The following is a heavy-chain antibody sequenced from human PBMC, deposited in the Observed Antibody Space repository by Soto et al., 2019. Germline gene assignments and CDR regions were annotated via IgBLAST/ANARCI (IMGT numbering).Heavy chain of an antibody. Sequence: QVQLVQSGAEVKKPGASVKVSCKASGYTFTSYGISWVRQAPGQGLEWMGWISAYNGNTNYAHKLQGRVTMTTDTSTSTAYTELRSLRSDDTAVYYCARARDYDFWSGYYIDYWGQGTLVTVSS. CDR1: GYTFTSYG. CDR3: ARARDYDFWSGYYIDY. V-gene: IGHV1-18*01. J-gene: IGHJ4*02. CDR2: ISAYNGNT. D-gene: IGHD3-3*01.